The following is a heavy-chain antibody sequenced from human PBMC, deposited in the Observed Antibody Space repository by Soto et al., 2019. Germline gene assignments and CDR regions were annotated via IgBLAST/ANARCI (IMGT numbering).Heavy chain of an antibody. CDR1: GGSISSYY. V-gene: IGHV4-59*01. CDR2: IYYSGST. Sequence: QVQLQESGPGLVKPSETLSLTCTVSGGSISSYYWSWIRQPPGKGLEWIGYIYYSGSTNYNPSLKSSGHILINPVQDPFPLKPGSVAGGGPGVVFRAGSLGCYGWANWFDPWGQGTLVTVSS. D-gene: IGHD3-16*01. J-gene: IGHJ5*02. CDR3: AGSLGCYGWANWFDP.